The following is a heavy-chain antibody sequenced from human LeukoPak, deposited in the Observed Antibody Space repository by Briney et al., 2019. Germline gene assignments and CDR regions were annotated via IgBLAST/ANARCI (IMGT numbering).Heavy chain of an antibody. CDR2: IYSDSST. J-gene: IGHJ4*02. CDR3: ARELGSYYRYFDY. Sequence: PGGSLRLSCAASGFTVSSNYMNWVRQAPGKGLECVSVIYSDSSTYYADSVKGRFTISRGNSKNTLYLQMNSLRAEDTAVYYCARELGSYYRYFDYWGQGTLVTVSS. V-gene: IGHV3-53*01. D-gene: IGHD1-26*01. CDR1: GFTVSSNY.